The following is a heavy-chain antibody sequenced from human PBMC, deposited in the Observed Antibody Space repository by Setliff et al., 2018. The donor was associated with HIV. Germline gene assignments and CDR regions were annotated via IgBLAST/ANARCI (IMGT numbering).Heavy chain of an antibody. CDR2: ISSSGFPI. CDR3: AKSYFDRSGYLGS. J-gene: IGHJ5*02. D-gene: IGHD3-22*01. CDR1: GFTFSTYG. Sequence: PGGSLRLSCEASGFTFSTYGMNWVRHAPGKGLEWVAQISSSGFPIYYADSVRGRFTASRDNAKNSLYLQMNSLGAEDTAVYYCAKSYFDRSGYLGSWGQGTLVTVSS. V-gene: IGHV3-48*01.